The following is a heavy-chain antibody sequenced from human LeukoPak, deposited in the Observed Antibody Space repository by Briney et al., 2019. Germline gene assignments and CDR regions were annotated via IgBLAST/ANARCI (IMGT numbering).Heavy chain of an antibody. CDR3: AQTTGWPGFDF. Sequence: SETLSLTCSASGASTSSRYWSWIRQSPGRTLEWIGHIYNGRNTKYNPSLTSRVTISVDTSKNQFSLSLTSVTAADTAVYYCAQTTGWPGFDFWGPGALVTVSS. CDR2: IYNGRNT. J-gene: IGHJ4*02. D-gene: IGHD6-19*01. CDR1: GASTSSRY. V-gene: IGHV4-59*08.